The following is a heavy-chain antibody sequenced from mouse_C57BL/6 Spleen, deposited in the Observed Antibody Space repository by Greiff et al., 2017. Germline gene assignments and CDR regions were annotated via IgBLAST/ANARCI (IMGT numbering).Heavy chain of an antibody. V-gene: IGHV6-6*01. J-gene: IGHJ2*01. CDR3: TRKVDDYDVFDY. Sequence: EVKLMESGGGLVQPGGSMKLSCDASGFTFSDAWMDWVRQSPEKGLEWVAEIRNNANNHATYYDESVKGRFTISRDDSKSSFYLQMNSFRAEDTVIYYYTRKVDDYDVFDYWGQGTTLTVSS. D-gene: IGHD2-4*01. CDR1: GFTFSDAW. CDR2: IRNNANNHAT.